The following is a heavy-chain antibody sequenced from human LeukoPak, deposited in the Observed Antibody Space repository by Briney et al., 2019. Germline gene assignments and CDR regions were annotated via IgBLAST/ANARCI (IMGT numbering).Heavy chain of an antibody. D-gene: IGHD3-16*01. CDR3: AKDLGSGVPPDGFDI. Sequence: PGGSLRLSCAASGFTFKSFGMHWVRQAPGKGLEWLAIIAYDGNYKHYADSVKGRSTMSRDNSKSTLSLQMNSLRPDDTAVYYCAKDLGSGVPPDGFDIWGQGTLATVSS. J-gene: IGHJ3*02. CDR2: IAYDGNYK. CDR1: GFTFKSFG. V-gene: IGHV3-30*18.